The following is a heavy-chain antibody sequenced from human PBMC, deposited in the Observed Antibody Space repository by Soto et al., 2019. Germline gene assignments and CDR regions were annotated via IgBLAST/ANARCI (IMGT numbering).Heavy chain of an antibody. CDR2: IYHSGST. D-gene: IGHD2-2*01. CDR3: ARVPDY. Sequence: QLQLHESGSVLVKPSQTLSLTCAVSGGSISSGGYSWSWVRQPPGKGLEWIGYIYHSGSTYYNPSLKSRVTISVDRSKNQFSLKLSSVTAADTAVYYYARVPDYWGQGTLVTVSS. V-gene: IGHV4-30-2*01. CDR1: GGSISSGGYS. J-gene: IGHJ4*02.